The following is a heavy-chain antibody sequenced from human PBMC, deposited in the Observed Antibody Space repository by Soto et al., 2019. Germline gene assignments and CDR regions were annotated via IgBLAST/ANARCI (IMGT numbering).Heavy chain of an antibody. V-gene: IGHV3-48*01. D-gene: IGHD2-15*01. Sequence: EVQLVESGGGLVQPGGSLRLSCEASGFTFSTYSMNWVRQAPGKGLEWVSYIRGSGTTPHYADSVKGRFTISRDNAKNSLYLQMNSLRVEDTAVYYCARDPHSLDYWGQGILVTVSS. CDR1: GFTFSTYS. CDR3: ARDPHSLDY. CDR2: IRGSGTTP. J-gene: IGHJ4*02.